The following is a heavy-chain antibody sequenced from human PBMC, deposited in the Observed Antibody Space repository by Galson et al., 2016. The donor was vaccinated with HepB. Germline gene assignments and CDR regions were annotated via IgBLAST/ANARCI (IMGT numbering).Heavy chain of an antibody. CDR2: IYYSGGP. J-gene: IGHJ6*02. V-gene: IGHV4-31*03. Sequence: LSLTCSVSGGSISSGGYYWSWIRQPPGKGLEWIGYIYYSGGPHYNPSLKSRATISVDMSKNQFSLYLSSVTAADTAVYYCARGSGSYYPYYYFGMDIWGQGTTVTVSS. D-gene: IGHD3-10*01. CDR1: GGSISSGGYY. CDR3: ARGSGSYYPYYYFGMDI.